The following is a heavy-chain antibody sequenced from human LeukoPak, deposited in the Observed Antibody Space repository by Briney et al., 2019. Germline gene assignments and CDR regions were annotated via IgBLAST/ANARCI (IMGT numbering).Heavy chain of an antibody. V-gene: IGHV3-21*01. Sequence: GGSLRLSCAASGFTFSSYSMNWVRQAPGKGLEWVSSIISSSGYIYYADSVKGRFTISRDNAKNSLYLQMNSLRAEDTAVYYCARDPSTIAVAGTYVYWGQGTPVTVSS. CDR2: IISSSGYI. CDR3: ARDPSTIAVAGTYVY. D-gene: IGHD6-19*01. CDR1: GFTFSSYS. J-gene: IGHJ4*02.